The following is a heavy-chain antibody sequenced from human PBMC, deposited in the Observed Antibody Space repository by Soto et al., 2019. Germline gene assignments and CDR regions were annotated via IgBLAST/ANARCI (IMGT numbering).Heavy chain of an antibody. CDR1: GGSISGYY. D-gene: IGHD6-19*01. Sequence: QVQLQQWGAGLLKPSETLSLTCAVYGGSISGYYWSWIRQPPGKGLAWIGEINHSGSTNYNPSLKSRVTISVDTSKNQFSLELSSVTAADTAVYYCARTYSSGPRYFQHWGQGTLVTVSS. CDR3: ARTYSSGPRYFQH. V-gene: IGHV4-34*01. CDR2: INHSGST. J-gene: IGHJ1*01.